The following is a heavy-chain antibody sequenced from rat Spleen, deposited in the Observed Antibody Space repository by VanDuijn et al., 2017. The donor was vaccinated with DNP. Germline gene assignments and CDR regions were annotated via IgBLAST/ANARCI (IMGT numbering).Heavy chain of an antibody. Sequence: EVQLVESGGGLVQPGRSLKLSCAASGFTFSDYNMAWVRQAPKKGLEWVATISYDGSSTYYRDSVKGRFTISRDNAKSTLYLQMDSLRSEDTATYYCARQSRVYAMDAWGQGTSVTVSS. V-gene: IGHV5-7*01. CDR1: GFTFSDYN. CDR3: ARQSRVYAMDA. CDR2: ISYDGSST. J-gene: IGHJ4*01. D-gene: IGHD1-4*01.